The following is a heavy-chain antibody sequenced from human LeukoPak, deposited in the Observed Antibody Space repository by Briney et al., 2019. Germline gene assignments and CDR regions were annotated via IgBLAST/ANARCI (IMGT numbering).Heavy chain of an antibody. V-gene: IGHV3-33*01. CDR1: GFPFSGYG. CDR3: ATGGNFYYSH. CDR2: AYGDGSSQ. D-gene: IGHD4-11*01. J-gene: IGHJ1*01. Sequence: PGGSLRLSCAASGFPFSGYGMHWVRLAPGKGLEWVAVAYGDGSSQYYADSVKGRFSISKDISKNTLSLQMNSLRAEDTAVYSCATGGNFYYSHWGQGTLVTVSS.